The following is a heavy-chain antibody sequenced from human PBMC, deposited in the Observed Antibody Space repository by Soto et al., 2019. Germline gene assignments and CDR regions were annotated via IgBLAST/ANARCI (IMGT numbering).Heavy chain of an antibody. CDR2: ITTSGGNT. Sequence: GSLRLSCVASGFTFSNYAMSWVRQAPGKGLEWVSAITTSGGNTYYADSVKGRFTISRDNSKNTLYLQMNSLSAEDTAIYYCATDFRPRRWEGARYWGPGTLVTVSS. D-gene: IGHD1-26*01. J-gene: IGHJ4*02. CDR3: ATDFRPRRWEGARY. V-gene: IGHV3-23*01. CDR1: GFTFSNYA.